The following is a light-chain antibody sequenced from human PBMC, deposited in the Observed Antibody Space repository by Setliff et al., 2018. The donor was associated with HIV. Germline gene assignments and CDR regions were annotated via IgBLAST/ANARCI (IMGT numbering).Light chain of an antibody. Sequence: QSALTQPASVSGSPGQSITISCTGTSSDVGSYNLVSWHQQHPGRAPKLMIYEVSKRPSGVSNRFSGSKSGNTASLTISGLQADDETDYYCCSYAGSAYVIFGGGTKGTV. CDR3: CSYAGSAYVI. V-gene: IGLV2-23*02. CDR2: EVS. J-gene: IGLJ2*01. CDR1: SSDVGSYNL.